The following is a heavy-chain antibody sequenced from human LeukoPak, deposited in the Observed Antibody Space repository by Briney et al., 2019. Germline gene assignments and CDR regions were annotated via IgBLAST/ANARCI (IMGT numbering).Heavy chain of an antibody. CDR3: ASSHSATWYDD. J-gene: IGHJ4*02. CDR2: LYFGGSN. D-gene: IGHD6-13*01. Sequence: SETLSLTCTVSGDSISSNNRYWGWIRQPPGKGLEWIGSLYFGGSNYYSPSLRSRVIISLDTSKNQFSLTLNFVTAADTAMYYCASSHSATWYDDWGQGALVTVSS. V-gene: IGHV4-39*07. CDR1: GDSISSNNRY.